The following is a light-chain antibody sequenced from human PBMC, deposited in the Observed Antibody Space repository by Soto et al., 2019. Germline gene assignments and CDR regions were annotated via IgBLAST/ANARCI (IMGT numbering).Light chain of an antibody. J-gene: IGKJ5*01. CDR2: AAS. V-gene: IGKV3-20*01. Sequence: PGERATLSCRASQSVSSSHLAWYQHKPGQAPRLLIYAASSRATGSPDRFSGSGSGADFTLTISRLEPEDFAVYYCQQYGSSHSITFGQGTRLEIK. CDR1: QSVSSSH. CDR3: QQYGSSHSIT.